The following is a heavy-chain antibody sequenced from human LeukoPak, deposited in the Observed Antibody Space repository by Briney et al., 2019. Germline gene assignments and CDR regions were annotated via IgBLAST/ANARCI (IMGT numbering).Heavy chain of an antibody. CDR1: GGSISSGGYY. V-gene: IGHV4-31*03. J-gene: IGHJ4*02. Sequence: SETLSLTCTVSGGSISSGGYYWSWIRQHPGKGLEWIGYIYYSGSTYYNPSLKSRVTISVDTSKNQFSLKLSSVTAADAAVYYCARRNLGYGDYNFDYWGQGTLVTVSS. D-gene: IGHD4-17*01. CDR2: IYYSGST. CDR3: ARRNLGYGDYNFDY.